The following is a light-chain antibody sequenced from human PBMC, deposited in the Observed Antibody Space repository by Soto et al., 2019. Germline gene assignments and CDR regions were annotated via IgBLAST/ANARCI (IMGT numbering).Light chain of an antibody. CDR2: EVS. Sequence: DVVMTQTPLSLPVAPGQPASMSCKPSQSLLHITGETFLFWYHQKPGQSPQLXIYEVSTRVSGVPDRCSGSGSCTEFTLEISRVETADVAIYYCMQSTQLPPTFGQGTRLEIK. CDR3: MQSTQLPPT. J-gene: IGKJ5*01. CDR1: QSLLHITGETF. V-gene: IGKV2D-29*02.